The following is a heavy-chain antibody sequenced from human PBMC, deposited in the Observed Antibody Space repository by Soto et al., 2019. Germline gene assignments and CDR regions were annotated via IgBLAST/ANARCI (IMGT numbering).Heavy chain of an antibody. V-gene: IGHV5-10-1*01. CDR2: IDPRDSYT. Sequence: GESLKISCEASGYSFTTHWISWVRQMPGKGLEWMGAIDPRDSYTKYSPSFQGHVTISVDKSISTAYLQWNSLKASDTAIYYCAREKSDLELFNWLDPWGQGTLVTV. CDR1: GYSFTTHW. CDR3: AREKSDLELFNWLDP. D-gene: IGHD1-7*01. J-gene: IGHJ5*02.